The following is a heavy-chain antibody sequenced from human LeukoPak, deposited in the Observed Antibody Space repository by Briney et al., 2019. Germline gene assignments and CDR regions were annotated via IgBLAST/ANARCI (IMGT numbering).Heavy chain of an antibody. J-gene: IGHJ6*03. CDR1: GGSISSYY. D-gene: IGHD5-18*01. CDR3: ARVKRDTAMVTPRDYYYYYMDV. CDR2: IYTSGST. V-gene: IGHV4-4*07. Sequence: SETLSLTCTVSGGSISSYYWSWIRQPAGKGLEWIGRIYTSGSTNYNPSLKSRVTMSVDTSKNQSSLKLSSVTAADTAVYYCARVKRDTAMVTPRDYYYYYMDVWGKGTTVTVSS.